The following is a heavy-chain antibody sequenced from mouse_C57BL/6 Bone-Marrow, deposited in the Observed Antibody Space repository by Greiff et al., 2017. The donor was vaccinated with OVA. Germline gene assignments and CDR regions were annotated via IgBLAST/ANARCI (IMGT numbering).Heavy chain of an antibody. CDR2: IDPANGTT. CDR3: ASGAPRAWFAY. J-gene: IGHJ3*01. CDR1: GFNIKNTY. Sequence: VQLKESVAELVRPGASVKLSCTASGFNIKNTYMHWVKQRPEQGLEWIGRIDPANGTTKYAPKFQGKAPITAETSSNTAYLQRSSLTSEDTAIYYCASGAPRAWFAYWGQGTLVTVSA. V-gene: IGHV14-3*01.